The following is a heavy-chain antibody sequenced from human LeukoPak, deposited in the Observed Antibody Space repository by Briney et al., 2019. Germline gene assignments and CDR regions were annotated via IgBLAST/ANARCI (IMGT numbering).Heavy chain of an antibody. CDR3: ARATTTRTRFDY. J-gene: IGHJ4*02. CDR1: GFPFSGYG. V-gene: IGHV3-33*01. Sequence: GGSLRLSCAASGFPFSGYGMHWVRQAPGKGLEWVAVAYGDGSSQYYADSVKGRFTISRDNSKNTLYLQMNSLRDEDTAVYFCARATTTRTRFDYWGQGTLVTVSS. CDR2: AYGDGSSQ. D-gene: IGHD4-17*01.